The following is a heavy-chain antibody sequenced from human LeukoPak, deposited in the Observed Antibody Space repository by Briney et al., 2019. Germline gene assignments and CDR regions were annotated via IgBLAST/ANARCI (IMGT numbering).Heavy chain of an antibody. CDR1: GGSISSSSYY. V-gene: IGHV4-39*01. CDR2: IYYSGST. CDR3: ARTSSGWFKYSGY. Sequence: SETLSLTCTVSGGSISSSSYYWGWIRQPPGKGLEWIGTIYYSGSTYYNPSLKSRVTISVDTSKNQFSLKLSSVTAADTAVYYCARTSSGWFKYSGYWGPGTLVTVSS. D-gene: IGHD6-19*01. J-gene: IGHJ4*02.